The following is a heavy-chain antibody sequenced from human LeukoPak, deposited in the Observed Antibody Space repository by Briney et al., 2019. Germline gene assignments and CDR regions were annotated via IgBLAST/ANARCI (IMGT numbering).Heavy chain of an antibody. V-gene: IGHV4-59*01. D-gene: IGHD3-10*01. CDR3: ARLARLTLIRGVTAYHSLDV. CDR1: GGSMESFY. J-gene: IGHJ6*04. CDR2: VYYSGTT. Sequence: SETLSLTCTVSGGSMESFYWSWIRQSPGGGLEWIGYVYYSGTTNYNPSLRSRLTISLDTPKNQFSLKLSSVTAADTAVYYCARLARLTLIRGVTAYHSLDVWGKGTKVTVSS.